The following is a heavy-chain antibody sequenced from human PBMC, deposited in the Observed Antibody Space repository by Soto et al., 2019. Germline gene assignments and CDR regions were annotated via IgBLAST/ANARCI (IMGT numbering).Heavy chain of an antibody. CDR1: GFTSSSYA. CDR3: ARGDSWSGYFHAFDI. D-gene: IGHD3-3*01. J-gene: IGHJ3*02. CDR2: ISSNGGST. V-gene: IGHV3-64*01. Sequence: VQLVESGGGLVQPGGSLRLSCAASGFTSSSYAMHWVRQAPGKGLEYVSAISSNGGSTYYANAVKGRFTISRDNSKNTLYLQMGSLRAEDMAVYYCARGDSWSGYFHAFDIWGQGTMVTVSS.